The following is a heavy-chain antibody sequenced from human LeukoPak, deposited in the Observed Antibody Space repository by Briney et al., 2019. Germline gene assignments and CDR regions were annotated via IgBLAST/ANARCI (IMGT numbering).Heavy chain of an antibody. CDR2: ISWDGGST. CDR3: AKDSYSGSYYGGTPDY. D-gene: IGHD1-26*01. CDR1: GFTFDDYA. J-gene: IGHJ4*02. V-gene: IGHV3-43D*03. Sequence: GGSLRLSCAASGFTFDDYAMHWVRHAPGKGLEWVSLISWDGGSTYYADSVKGRFTISRDNSKNSLYLQMNSLRAEDTALYYCAKDSYSGSYYGGTPDYWGQGTLVTVSS.